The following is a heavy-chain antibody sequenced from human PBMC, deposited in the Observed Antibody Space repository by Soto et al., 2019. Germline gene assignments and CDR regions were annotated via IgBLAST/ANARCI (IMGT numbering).Heavy chain of an antibody. V-gene: IGHV1-69*01. Sequence: QVQLVQSGAEVKKPGSSVKVSCKASGGTFSSYAISWVRQAPGQGLEWMGGIIPIFGTANYAQKFQGRVTITADEASSTAYMELSSLRSEDTAVYYCARAQGVTYYGSGSYYVDWGQGTLVTVSS. J-gene: IGHJ4*02. CDR3: ARAQGVTYYGSGSYYVD. CDR2: IIPIFGTA. D-gene: IGHD3-10*01. CDR1: GGTFSSYA.